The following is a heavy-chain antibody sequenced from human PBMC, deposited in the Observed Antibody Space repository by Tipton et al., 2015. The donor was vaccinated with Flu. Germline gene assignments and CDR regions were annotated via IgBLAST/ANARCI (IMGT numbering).Heavy chain of an antibody. CDR1: GFTFSIYA. D-gene: IGHD6-19*01. V-gene: IGHV3-23*01. CDR2: ISGGGGGT. Sequence: SLRLSCAASGFTFSIYAMSWARQAPGKRLEWISAISGGGGGTYYADSVKGRFTISRDNSKNTLYLRMNSLRAEDTAIYYCAKVIPEKVAGLDYWGQGTLVTVSS. J-gene: IGHJ4*02. CDR3: AKVIPEKVAGLDY.